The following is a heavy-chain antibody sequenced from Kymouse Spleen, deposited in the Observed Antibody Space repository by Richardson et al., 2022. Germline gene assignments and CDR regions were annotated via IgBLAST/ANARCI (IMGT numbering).Heavy chain of an antibody. J-gene: IGHJ4*02. V-gene: IGHV4-34*01. CDR1: GGSFSGYY. Sequence: QVQLQQWGAGLLKPSETLSLTCAVYGGSFSGYYWSWIRQPPGKGLEWIGEINHSGSTNYNPSLKSRVTISVDTSKNQFSLKLSSVTAADTAVYYCARLLWFGEIDYWGQGTLVTVSS. CDR2: INHSGST. D-gene: IGHD3-10*01. CDR3: ARLLWFGEIDY.